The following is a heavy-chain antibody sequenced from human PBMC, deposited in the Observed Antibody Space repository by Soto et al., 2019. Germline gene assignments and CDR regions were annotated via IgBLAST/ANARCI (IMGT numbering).Heavy chain of an antibody. Sequence: EVQLVESGGGLVKPGGSXXXXCXXXXXXXXXXXXXXVRQAPGKGLEWVGRIKSKTDGGTTDYAAPVKGRFTISRDDSKNTLYLQMNSLKTEDTAVYYCTTYYDILTGNYYFDYWGQGTLVTVSS. CDR2: IKSKTDGGTT. D-gene: IGHD3-9*01. J-gene: IGHJ4*02. V-gene: IGHV3-15*07. CDR1: XXXXXXXX. CDR3: TTYYDILTGNYYFDY.